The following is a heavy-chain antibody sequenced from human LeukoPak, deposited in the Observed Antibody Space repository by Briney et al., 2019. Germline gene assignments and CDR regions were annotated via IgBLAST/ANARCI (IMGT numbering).Heavy chain of an antibody. Sequence: SETLSLTWTVSGGYISDYYWNWIRQPPGKGLEWIGYIYYSGNTNYNPSLKSRVTMSIDTSNNKFSLKLSSVTAADTAVYYCARDRTFDLWGRGTLVTVSS. CDR3: ARDRTFDL. CDR2: IYYSGNT. J-gene: IGHJ2*01. CDR1: GGYISDYY. D-gene: IGHD1-7*01. V-gene: IGHV4-59*01.